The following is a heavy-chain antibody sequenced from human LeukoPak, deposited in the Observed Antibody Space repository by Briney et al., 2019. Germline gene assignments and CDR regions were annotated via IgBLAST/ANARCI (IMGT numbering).Heavy chain of an antibody. V-gene: IGHV3-23*01. Sequence: GGSLRLSCAASGFTLSSYAMSWVRQAPGKGLEWVSAISSSGSGTYYADSVKGRFAISRDSSKNTLYLQMNSLRAEDTAVYYCAKDRSQLWLSYFDYWGQGTLVTVSS. D-gene: IGHD5-18*01. J-gene: IGHJ4*02. CDR1: GFTLSSYA. CDR2: ISSSGSGT. CDR3: AKDRSQLWLSYFDY.